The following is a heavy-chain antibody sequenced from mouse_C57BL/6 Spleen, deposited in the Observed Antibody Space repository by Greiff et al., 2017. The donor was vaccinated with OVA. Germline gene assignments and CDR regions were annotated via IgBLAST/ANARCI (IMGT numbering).Heavy chain of an antibody. Sequence: QVQLKQSGAELVRPGASVTLSCKASGYTFTDYEMHWVKQTLAPCLEWIGAIPTQPARTSHNQKFKGKAILTADKSSSTAYMELRSLTSEDSAVYYCTRVYYYGSTMFADWGQGTLVTVSA. CDR1: GYTFTDYE. CDR3: TRVYYYGSTMFAD. CDR2: IPTQPART. J-gene: IGHJ3*01. V-gene: IGHV1-15*01. D-gene: IGHD1-1*01.